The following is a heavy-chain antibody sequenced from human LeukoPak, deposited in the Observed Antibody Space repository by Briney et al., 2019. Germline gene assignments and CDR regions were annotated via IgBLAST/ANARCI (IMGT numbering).Heavy chain of an antibody. D-gene: IGHD6-13*01. V-gene: IGHV3-53*04. CDR2: IYSGGST. J-gene: IGHJ4*02. CDR3: AREGAAGAFDY. Sequence: PGGSLRLSCAASGFTVSSNYMSWVRQAPGKGLAWVSVIYSGGSTYYADSVKGRFTISRHNSKNTLYLQMNSLRAEDTAVYYCAREGAAGAFDYWGQGTLVTVSS. CDR1: GFTVSSNY.